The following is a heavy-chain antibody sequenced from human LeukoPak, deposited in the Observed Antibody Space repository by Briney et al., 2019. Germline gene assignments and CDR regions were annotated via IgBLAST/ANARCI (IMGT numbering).Heavy chain of an antibody. CDR1: GYTFTNYN. CDR2: ISPYSDNT. CDR3: ARDHSSSWRYYFDY. Sequence: ASVKVSCKASGYTFTNYNINWVRQAPGQGLEWMGWISPYSDNTNYAQKFQGRVTMTRDMSTSTVYMELSSLRSEDTAVYYCARDHSSSWRYYFDYWGQGTLVTVSS. V-gene: IGHV1-18*01. D-gene: IGHD6-13*01. J-gene: IGHJ4*02.